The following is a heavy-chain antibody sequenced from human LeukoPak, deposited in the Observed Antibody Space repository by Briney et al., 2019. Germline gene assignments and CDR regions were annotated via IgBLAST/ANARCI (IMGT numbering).Heavy chain of an antibody. CDR3: ATDNPLLVGATYFDY. J-gene: IGHJ4*02. CDR1: GYTFTSYD. V-gene: IGHV1-24*01. Sequence: ASVKVSCKASGYTFTSYDINWVRQAPGKGLEWMGGFDPEDGETIYAQKFQGRVTMTEDTSTDTAYMELSSLRSEDTAVYYCATDNPLLVGATYFDYWGQGTLVTVSS. CDR2: FDPEDGET. D-gene: IGHD1-26*01.